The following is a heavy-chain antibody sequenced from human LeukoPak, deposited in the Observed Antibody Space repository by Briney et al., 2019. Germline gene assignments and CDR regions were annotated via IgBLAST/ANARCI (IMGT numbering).Heavy chain of an antibody. CDR3: ARGRGRITIFGVVIMGYALDY. V-gene: IGHV4-34*01. D-gene: IGHD3-3*01. CDR1: GGSFSGCY. Sequence: SETLSLTCAVYGGSFSGCYWSWIRQPPGKGLEWIGEINHSGSTNYNPSLKSRVTISVDTSKNQFSLKLSSVTAADTAVYYCARGRGRITIFGVVIMGYALDYWGQGTLVTVSS. J-gene: IGHJ4*02. CDR2: INHSGST.